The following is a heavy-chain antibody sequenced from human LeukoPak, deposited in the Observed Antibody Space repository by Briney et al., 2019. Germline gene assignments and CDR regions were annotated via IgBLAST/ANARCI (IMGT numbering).Heavy chain of an antibody. V-gene: IGHV3-30*02. CDR3: ARGGSYDY. J-gene: IGHJ4*02. CDR1: GFTLSIYG. CDR2: IRYDGANK. D-gene: IGHD3-10*01. Sequence: PGGSLRLSCAASGFTLSIYGMHWVRQAPGKGPEWLSFIRYDGANKHYADSVEGRFTVSRDNSKNTVFLQMNSLRADDTAVYYCARGGSYDYWGQGTLVTVSS.